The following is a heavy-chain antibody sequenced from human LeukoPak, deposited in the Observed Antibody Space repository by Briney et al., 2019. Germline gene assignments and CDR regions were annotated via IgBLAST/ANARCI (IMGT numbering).Heavy chain of an antibody. D-gene: IGHD3-10*01. CDR2: ISSSGGTI. CDR3: ARLPYGSGTYLDY. CDR1: GFTFSSYE. J-gene: IGHJ4*02. Sequence: GGSLRLSCAASGFTFSSYEMNWVHQAPGKGLEWVSYISSSGGTIYYADSVKGRFTISRDNAKNSLYLQMNSLRAEDMAVYYCARLPYGSGTYLDYWGQGTLVPVSS. V-gene: IGHV3-48*03.